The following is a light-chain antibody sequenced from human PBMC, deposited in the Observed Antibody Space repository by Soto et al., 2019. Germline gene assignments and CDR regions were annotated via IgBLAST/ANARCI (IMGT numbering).Light chain of an antibody. CDR3: QHRSNWPPT. V-gene: IGKV3-11*01. Sequence: EIVLTQSPATLSLSPGERATLSCRASQSVASYLAWYQQKPGQAPRLLIHDASNRATGIPARFSGSGSGTDFPLNINSLEPEDVAVYFCQHRSNWPPTFGGGTKVEI. J-gene: IGKJ4*01. CDR2: DAS. CDR1: QSVASY.